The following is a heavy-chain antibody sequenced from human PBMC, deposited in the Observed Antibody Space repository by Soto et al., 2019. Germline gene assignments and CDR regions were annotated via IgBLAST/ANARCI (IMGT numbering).Heavy chain of an antibody. CDR2: ISAHTGNT. D-gene: IGHD1-1*01. V-gene: IGHV1-18*01. CDR1: GYTFTSYG. J-gene: IGHJ4*02. Sequence: QVHLVQSGAEVKKPGASVKVSCKASGYTFTSYGITWVRQAPGQGLEWMGWISAHTGNTDYAQKLQGRVIVTRDTPTSTAYMELRSLGSDDTAVYYWARGRYGDYWGQGALVTVSS. CDR3: ARGRYGDY.